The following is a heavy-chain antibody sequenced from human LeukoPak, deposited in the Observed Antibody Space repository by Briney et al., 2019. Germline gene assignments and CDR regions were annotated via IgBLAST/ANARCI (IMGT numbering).Heavy chain of an antibody. V-gene: IGHV3-21*01. CDR2: ISSSSSYI. J-gene: IGHJ6*02. CDR1: GFTFSSYS. D-gene: IGHD5-24*01. Sequence: GGSLTLSCAASGFTFSSYSMNWVRQAPGKGLEWVSSISSSSSYIYYADSVKGRFTISRDNAKNSLYLQLNSLRAEDTAVYYCAREVAPPMATIYGYYYYGMDVWGQGTTVTVSS. CDR3: AREVAPPMATIYGYYYYGMDV.